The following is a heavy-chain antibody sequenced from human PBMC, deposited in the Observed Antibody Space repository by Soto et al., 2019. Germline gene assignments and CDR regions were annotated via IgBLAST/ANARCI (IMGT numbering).Heavy chain of an antibody. J-gene: IGHJ4*02. CDR1: GGPINGYY. CDR3: ARHEGAWFYFDY. V-gene: IGHV4-59*01. Sequence: SETLSLTCAVSGGPINGYYWSWIRQPPGKGLEYIGYIYYSGSTDYHPSLKSRVTISLDKSNNQFSLRLSSVTAADTAVYYCARHEGAWFYFDYRGQGXLVTVSS. CDR2: IYYSGST. D-gene: IGHD3-22*01.